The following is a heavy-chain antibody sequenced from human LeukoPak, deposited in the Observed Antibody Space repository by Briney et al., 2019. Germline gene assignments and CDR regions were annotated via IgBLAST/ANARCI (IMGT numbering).Heavy chain of an antibody. Sequence: PGGSLRLSCAASGFTFSSYEMNWVRQAPGKGLEWVSAISGSGGSTYYADSVKGRFTISRDNSKNTLYLQMNSLRAEDTAVYYCAKEVYCGGDCYPDAFDIWGQGTMVTVSS. CDR2: ISGSGGST. V-gene: IGHV3-23*01. D-gene: IGHD2-21*02. CDR3: AKEVYCGGDCYPDAFDI. CDR1: GFTFSSYE. J-gene: IGHJ3*02.